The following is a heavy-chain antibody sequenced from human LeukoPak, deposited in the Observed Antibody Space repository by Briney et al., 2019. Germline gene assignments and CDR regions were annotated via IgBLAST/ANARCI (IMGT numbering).Heavy chain of an antibody. V-gene: IGHV4-4*02. Sequence: SSETLSLTCTVSGDSINSLDLWSWVRQPRGKGLEWVGEMYLSGTTHSNPPVKSRVTISIDKSKNQFFLNLSSVTAADTAVYYCAGLVGRYSSGLYYYYFDYWGQGTLVTVSS. CDR1: GDSINSLDL. CDR3: AGLVGRYSSGLYYYYFDY. J-gene: IGHJ4*02. CDR2: MYLSGTT. D-gene: IGHD3-22*01.